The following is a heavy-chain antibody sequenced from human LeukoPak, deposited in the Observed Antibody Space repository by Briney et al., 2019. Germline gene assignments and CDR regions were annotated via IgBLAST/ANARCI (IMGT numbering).Heavy chain of an antibody. V-gene: IGHV3-21*01. D-gene: IGHD3-9*01. J-gene: IGHJ4*02. CDR1: GFRFSDSG. Sequence: PGGSLRLSCEASGFRFSDSGMHWVRQVPGKGLEWVSSIDYDSSHIYYAASVRGRFTISRDNARDSVYLQMDSLRVEDTAVYYCTRDPLRYLRVGHYDYWGQGTLVAVSS. CDR3: TRDPLRYLRVGHYDY. CDR2: IDYDSSHI.